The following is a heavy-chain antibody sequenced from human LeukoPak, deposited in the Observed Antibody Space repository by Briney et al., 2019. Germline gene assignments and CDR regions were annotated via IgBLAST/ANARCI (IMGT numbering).Heavy chain of an antibody. CDR3: ARDRENIVLVPGAKRKTWYFDY. CDR2: MCTSGST. Sequence: SETLSLTCTVSGGLISSGSYYWSWIRQPAGKGLEWIGRMCTSGSTNYNPSLKSRVTISVDTSKNQLSLKLSSVTAADTAVYYCARDRENIVLVPGAKRKTWYFDYWGQGTLVTVSS. V-gene: IGHV4-61*02. CDR1: GGLISSGSYY. J-gene: IGHJ4*02. D-gene: IGHD2-2*01.